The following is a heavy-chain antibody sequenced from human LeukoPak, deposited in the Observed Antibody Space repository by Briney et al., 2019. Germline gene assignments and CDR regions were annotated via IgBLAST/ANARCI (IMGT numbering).Heavy chain of an antibody. CDR2: ISSSSITI. V-gene: IGHV3-48*01. J-gene: IGHJ4*02. Sequence: GGSLRLSCAAPGFTFSDYSMNWVRQAPGKGLEWVSYISSSSITIYYADSVKGRFTISRDNSKNTLYLQMNSLRAEDTAVYYCAKDLVDIVVVPAVEDYFDYWGQGTLVTVSS. CDR1: GFTFSDYS. CDR3: AKDLVDIVVVPAVEDYFDY. D-gene: IGHD2-2*03.